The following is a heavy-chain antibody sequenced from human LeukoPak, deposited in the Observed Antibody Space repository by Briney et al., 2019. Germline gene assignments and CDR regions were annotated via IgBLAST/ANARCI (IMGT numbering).Heavy chain of an antibody. CDR3: AGDSYDFWSGHHFDY. V-gene: IGHV1-2*02. J-gene: IGHJ4*02. Sequence: ASVKVSCKASGYTFTGYYMHWVRQAPGQGLEWMGWINPNSGGTNYAQKFQGRVTMTRDTSISTAYMELSRLRSDDTAVYYCAGDSYDFWSGHHFDYWGQGTLVTVSS. CDR2: INPNSGGT. D-gene: IGHD3-3*01. CDR1: GYTFTGYY.